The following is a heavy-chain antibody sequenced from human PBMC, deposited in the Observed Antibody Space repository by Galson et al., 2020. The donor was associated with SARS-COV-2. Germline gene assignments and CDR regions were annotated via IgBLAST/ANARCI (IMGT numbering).Heavy chain of an antibody. CDR2: INPRGST. D-gene: IGHD2-15*01. CDR1: GESFSGYY. V-gene: IGHV4-34*01. Sequence: SQTLSLTCAVYGESFSGYYWNWIRPPPGKGPEWIGEINPRGSTNYDPSLKSRVTISVDTSKNQFSLKLTSVTAADTAVYFCATSLSRSDKYGMDVWGQGTTVTVSS. CDR3: ATSLSRSDKYGMDV. J-gene: IGHJ6*02.